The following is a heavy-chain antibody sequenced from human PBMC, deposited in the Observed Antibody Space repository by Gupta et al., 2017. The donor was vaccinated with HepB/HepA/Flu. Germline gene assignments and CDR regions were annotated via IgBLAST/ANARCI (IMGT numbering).Heavy chain of an antibody. J-gene: IGHJ3*02. CDR1: GFTFRSYS. D-gene: IGHD6-13*01. CDR2: ISSSSSYI. CDR3: ARHLKEYSSSWNDAFDI. Sequence: EVQLVESGGGLVKPGGSLRLSCAASGFTFRSYSMTWVRQVPGKGLEWVSSISSSSSYIYYADSVKGRFTISRDNAKNSLYLQMNSLRAEDTAVYYCARHLKEYSSSWNDAFDIWGQGTMVTVSS. V-gene: IGHV3-21*01.